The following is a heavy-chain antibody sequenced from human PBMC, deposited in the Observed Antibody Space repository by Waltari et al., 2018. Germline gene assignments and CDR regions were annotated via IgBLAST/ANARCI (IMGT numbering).Heavy chain of an antibody. CDR1: GYTFSDYY. D-gene: IGHD6-19*01. Sequence: EVQLAQSGAEVKKPGATVKISCRASGYTFSDYYIHWVRQAPGKGLEWMGRVDPEDAETIYAEKFQGRVTITADTSTDTAYMELSSLRSEDTAVYYCARGGGAGKSDGMDVWGQGTTVTVSS. CDR2: VDPEDAET. V-gene: IGHV1-69-2*01. J-gene: IGHJ6*02. CDR3: ARGGGAGKSDGMDV.